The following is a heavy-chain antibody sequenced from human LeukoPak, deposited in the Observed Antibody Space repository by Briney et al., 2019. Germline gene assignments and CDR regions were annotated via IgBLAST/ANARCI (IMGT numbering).Heavy chain of an antibody. Sequence: PSETLSLTCTVSGGSISSYYWSWIRQPPEKGLEWIGYIYYSGSTNYNPSLKSRVTISVDTSKNQFSLKLSSVTAADTAVYYCARVTSNYDFWSGYQYYFDYWGQGTLVTVSS. CDR2: IYYSGST. V-gene: IGHV4-59*01. CDR3: ARVTSNYDFWSGYQYYFDY. D-gene: IGHD3-3*01. CDR1: GGSISSYY. J-gene: IGHJ4*02.